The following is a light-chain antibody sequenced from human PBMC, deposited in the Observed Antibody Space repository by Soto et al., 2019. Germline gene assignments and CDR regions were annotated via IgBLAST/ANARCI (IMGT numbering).Light chain of an antibody. J-gene: IGKJ4*01. V-gene: IGKV3-11*01. CDR1: QSVSRY. Sequence: EIVLTQSPATLSLSPGERATLSCRASQSVSRYLAWYQQKPGQAPRLLIYDTSNRATGIPTRFSGSGSGTDFTLTISSLEPEDFAIYYCQQRYSWPPLTFGGGTQVEIK. CDR2: DTS. CDR3: QQRYSWPPLT.